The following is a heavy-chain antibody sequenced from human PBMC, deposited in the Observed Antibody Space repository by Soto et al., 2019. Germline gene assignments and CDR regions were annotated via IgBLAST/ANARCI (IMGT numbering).Heavy chain of an antibody. V-gene: IGHV4-4*02. J-gene: IGHJ5*02. CDR2: INHSGST. D-gene: IGHD3-10*01. CDR3: ARGGRITMVRGVRVGAWFDP. Sequence: SETLSLTCAVSGGSISSSNWWSWVRQPPGKGLEWIGEINHSGSTNYNPSLKSRVTILVDTSKNQFSLKLSSVTAADTAVYYCARGGRITMVRGVRVGAWFDPWGQGTLVTVSS. CDR1: GGSISSSNW.